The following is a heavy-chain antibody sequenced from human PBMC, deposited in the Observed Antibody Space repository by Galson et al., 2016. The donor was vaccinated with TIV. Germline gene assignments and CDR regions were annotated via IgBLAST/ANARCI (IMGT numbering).Heavy chain of an antibody. CDR3: ARELGLTSGDFDS. CDR1: GFSFSNYG. J-gene: IGHJ4*02. Sequence: SLRLSCAASGFSFSNYGIHWVRQAPGKGLEWVAVVWFDGTNKYYADSVKGRFTISGDNSKNTLYLQMNSLRVEDTAVYYCARELGLTSGDFDSWGQGTLVTVSS. CDR2: VWFDGTNK. V-gene: IGHV3-33*01. D-gene: IGHD2-15*01.